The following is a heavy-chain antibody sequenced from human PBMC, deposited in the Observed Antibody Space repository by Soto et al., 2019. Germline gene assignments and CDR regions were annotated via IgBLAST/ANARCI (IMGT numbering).Heavy chain of an antibody. CDR1: GFTFSAFW. V-gene: IGHV3-7*04. Sequence: EVQLVESGGGLVQPGESLRLSCAASGFTFSAFWMTWLRQAPGKGLEWVVNIKRDGTVTHYGDSVEGRCTLSRDNAQNSLFLQLNSLRPEDTAMYYCARDLSPPGEFFYDALDVWGQGTFVTVSS. CDR2: IKRDGTVT. CDR3: ARDLSPPGEFFYDALDV. D-gene: IGHD2-21*01. J-gene: IGHJ3*01.